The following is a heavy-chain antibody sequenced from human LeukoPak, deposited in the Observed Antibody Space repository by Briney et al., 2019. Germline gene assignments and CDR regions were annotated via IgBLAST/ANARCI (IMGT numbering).Heavy chain of an antibody. Sequence: GASVKVSCKASGYTFTSYGISWVRQAPGQGLEWVGGIIPIFGTANYAQKFQGRVTITADESTSTAYMELSSLRSEDTAVYYCARGSPTYYYYYMDVWGKGTTVTISS. CDR3: ARGSPTYYYYYMDV. CDR1: GYTFTSYG. J-gene: IGHJ6*03. CDR2: IIPIFGTA. V-gene: IGHV1-69*13.